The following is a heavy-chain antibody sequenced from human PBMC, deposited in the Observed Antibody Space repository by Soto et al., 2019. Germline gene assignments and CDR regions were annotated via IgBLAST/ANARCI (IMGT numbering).Heavy chain of an antibody. D-gene: IGHD3-10*01. J-gene: IGHJ6*02. CDR2: ISYDGSNK. V-gene: IGHV3-30*18. CDR3: AKDLYYYGSGSPNYYGMDV. CDR1: GFTFSSYG. Sequence: GGSLRLSCAASGFTFSSYGMHWVRQAPGKGLEWVAVISYDGSNKYYADSVKGRFTISRDNSKNTLYLQMNSLRAEDTAVYYCAKDLYYYGSGSPNYYGMDVWGQGTTVTVSS.